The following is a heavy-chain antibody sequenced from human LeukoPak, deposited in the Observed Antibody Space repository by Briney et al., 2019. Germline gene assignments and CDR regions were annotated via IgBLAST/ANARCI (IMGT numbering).Heavy chain of an antibody. CDR2: ISAYNGNT. CDR1: GHTFTSYV. CDR3: ARGPRPHWYRGSYSMAFDI. D-gene: IGHD1-26*01. V-gene: IGHV1-18*01. J-gene: IGHJ3*02. Sequence: GASVNVSYKASGHTFTSYVTIWVRQAPGQGLEWMGWISAYNGNTNYAQKLQGRVTMTTDTSTTTAYMELRSLRSDDTAVYYCARGPRPHWYRGSYSMAFDIWGQGTMVTVSS.